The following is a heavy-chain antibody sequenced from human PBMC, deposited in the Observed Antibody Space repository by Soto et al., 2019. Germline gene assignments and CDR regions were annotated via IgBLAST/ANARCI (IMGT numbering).Heavy chain of an antibody. D-gene: IGHD5-18*01. CDR3: AKDRSGGYSYSDY. Sequence: GASVKVSCKASGFSFTSSSVQWVRQARGQRLEWIGWIVVGTGHTNYAQKFQERVTISTDMSTNTAYMEVNSLRFDDTAVYYCAKDRSGGYSYSDYWGQGTLVTVSS. V-gene: IGHV1-58*01. J-gene: IGHJ4*02. CDR1: GFSFTSSS. CDR2: IVVGTGHT.